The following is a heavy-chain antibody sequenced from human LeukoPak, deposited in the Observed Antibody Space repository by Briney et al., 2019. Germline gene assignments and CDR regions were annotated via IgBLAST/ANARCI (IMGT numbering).Heavy chain of an antibody. D-gene: IGHD3-10*01. CDR3: ARWTYYSGSGNYYKGRPFDY. Sequence: SQTLSLTCTVSGGSISSGDYYWIWIRQPPGKGLEWIGYIYYSGSTNYNPSLKSRVTISVDASQNQFSLNLSSVTAADTAVYYCARWTYYSGSGNYYKGRPFDYWGQGTLVTVSS. CDR2: IYYSGST. J-gene: IGHJ4*02. V-gene: IGHV4-30-4*01. CDR1: GGSISSGDYY.